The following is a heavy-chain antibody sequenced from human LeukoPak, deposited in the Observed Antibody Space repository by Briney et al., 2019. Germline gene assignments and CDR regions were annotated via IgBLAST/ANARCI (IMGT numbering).Heavy chain of an antibody. CDR3: ARVERYFDWSAFDY. D-gene: IGHD3-9*01. Sequence: ASVKVSCKASGYTFTSYAMHWVRQAPGQRLEWMGWINAGNGNTKYSQKFQGRVTITRGTSASTAYMELSSLRSEDTAVYYCARVERYFDWSAFDYWGQGTLVTVSS. V-gene: IGHV1-3*01. CDR2: INAGNGNT. CDR1: GYTFTSYA. J-gene: IGHJ4*02.